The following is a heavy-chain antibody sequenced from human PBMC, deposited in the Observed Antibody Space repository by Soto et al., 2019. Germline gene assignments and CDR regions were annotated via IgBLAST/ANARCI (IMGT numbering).Heavy chain of an antibody. CDR3: ARAVLRYFGWPGYWYFDL. J-gene: IGHJ2*01. V-gene: IGHV3-7*01. Sequence: EVQLVESGGGLVQPGGSLRLSCAASGFTFSSYCMSWVRQAPGKGLEWVANIKQDGSEKYYVDSVKGRFTISRDNAKNSLYLQMSSLRAEDTAVYYCARAVLRYFGWPGYWYFDLWGRGTLVTVSS. CDR2: IKQDGSEK. CDR1: GFTFSSYC. D-gene: IGHD3-9*01.